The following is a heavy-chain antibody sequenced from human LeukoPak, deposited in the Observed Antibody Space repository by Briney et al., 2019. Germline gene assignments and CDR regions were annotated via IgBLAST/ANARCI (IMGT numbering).Heavy chain of an antibody. CDR1: GYTFTSYG. D-gene: IGHD3-22*01. J-gene: IGHJ5*02. CDR2: ISAYNGNT. V-gene: IGHV1-18*01. CDR3: ATVNTMIVVPPFDP. Sequence: ASVKVSCKASGYTFTSYGISWVRQAPGQGLEWMGWISAYNGNTNYAQKFQGRVTMTEDTSTDTAYMELSSLRSEDTAVYYCATVNTMIVVPPFDPWGQGTLVTVSS.